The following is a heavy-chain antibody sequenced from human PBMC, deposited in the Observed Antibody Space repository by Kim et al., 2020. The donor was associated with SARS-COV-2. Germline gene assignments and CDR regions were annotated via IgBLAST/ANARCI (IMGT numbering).Heavy chain of an antibody. Sequence: KSRVTISVDTSKNQFSLKLSSVTAADTAVYYCAREPITMIVVVISAYFDYWGQGTLVTVSS. D-gene: IGHD3-22*01. CDR3: AREPITMIVVVISAYFDY. V-gene: IGHV4-39*07. J-gene: IGHJ4*02.